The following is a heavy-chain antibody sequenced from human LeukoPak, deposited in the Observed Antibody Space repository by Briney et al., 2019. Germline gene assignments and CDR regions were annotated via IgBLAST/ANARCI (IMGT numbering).Heavy chain of an antibody. D-gene: IGHD6-13*01. J-gene: IGHJ1*01. CDR3: AKDPGIAAADGYFHL. V-gene: IGHV3-23*01. Sequence: GGSLRLSCVASGFTFTNPAMSWVRQAPGKGLDWVSSVSGSGFSTYYADSVKGRFTISRDNSKNTVYLQMNSLRVEDTAVYYCAKDPGIAAADGYFHLWGQGTLVTVSS. CDR2: VSGSGFST. CDR1: GFTFTNPA.